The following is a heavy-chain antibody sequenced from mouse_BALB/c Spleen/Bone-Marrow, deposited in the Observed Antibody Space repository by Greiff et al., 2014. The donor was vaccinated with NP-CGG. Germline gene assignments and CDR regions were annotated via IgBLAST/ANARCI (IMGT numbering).Heavy chain of an antibody. D-gene: IGHD2-14*01. J-gene: IGHJ3*01. CDR3: ARWDNKYDPLAN. CDR2: IDTSDSYI. CDR1: GYTFTDYW. Sequence: VQVVESGAELVMPGASVKMSCKASGYTFTDYWMHWVKQRPGQGLEWIGAIDTSDSYINYNQKFKGKATLTVDESSSTAYTERSRLTSETSAVYPGARWDNKYDPLANWGQGTLVTVSA. V-gene: IGHV1-69*01.